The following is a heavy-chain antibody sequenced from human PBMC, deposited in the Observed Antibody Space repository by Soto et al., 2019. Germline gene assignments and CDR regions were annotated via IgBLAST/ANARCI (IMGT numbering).Heavy chain of an antibody. CDR1: GYTFTSYG. CDR2: ISAYNGNT. J-gene: IGHJ6*03. CDR3: ARDFDSIFGVVFIGVRYYMDV. V-gene: IGHV1-18*01. D-gene: IGHD3-3*01. Sequence: QVQLVQSGAEVKKPGASVKVSCKASGYTFTSYGISWVRQAPGQGLEWMGWISAYNGNTNYAQKLQGRVTMTTDTSTSTAYMELRSLRSDDTAVYYCARDFDSIFGVVFIGVRYYMDVWGKGTTVTVSS.